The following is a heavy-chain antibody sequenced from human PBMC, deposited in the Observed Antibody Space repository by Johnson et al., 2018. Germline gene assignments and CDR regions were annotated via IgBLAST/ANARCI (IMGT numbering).Heavy chain of an antibody. CDR3: AKDRGDYASYYYMDV. CDR1: GFTFSNYG. V-gene: IGHV3-48*01. CDR2: ISSSSSTI. D-gene: IGHD4-17*01. J-gene: IGHJ6*03. Sequence: VQLVESGGGVVQPGRSLRLSCAASGFTFSNYGMHWVRQAPGKGLEWVSYISSSSSTIYYADSAKGRFTISRDNAKNSLYLQMNSLRAEDTAVYYCAKDRGDYASYYYMDVWGKGTTVTVSS.